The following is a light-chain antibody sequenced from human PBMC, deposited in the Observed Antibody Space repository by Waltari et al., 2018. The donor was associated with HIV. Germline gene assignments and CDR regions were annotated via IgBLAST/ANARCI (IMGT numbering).Light chain of an antibody. CDR1: QCLLHSDEKTY. J-gene: IGKJ2*01. CDR2: SVT. CDR3: MQSIQRLYT. Sequence: VMTQAPLSLAVNPGQSAPFSCRSFQCLLHSDEKTYLYWYLQRSGQSPPLLIYSVTNRFSGVPHRFTGSQSGTNFTLKISRVEADDAGTYYCMQSIQRLYTFGQG. V-gene: IGKV2D-29*02.